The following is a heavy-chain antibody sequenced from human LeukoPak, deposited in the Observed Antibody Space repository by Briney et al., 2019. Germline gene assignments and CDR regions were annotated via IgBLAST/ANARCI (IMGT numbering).Heavy chain of an antibody. Sequence: SVKVSCKTSGGAFSSYAITWVRQAPGQGLEWMGRFIPILGTTNYAQTFQARVTITGDKSTYTAYMELRSLRSDDTAVYYCARVVQDQQLVRRVDYWGQGTLVTVSS. CDR2: FIPILGTT. CDR1: GGAFSSYA. J-gene: IGHJ4*02. V-gene: IGHV1-69*04. D-gene: IGHD6-13*01. CDR3: ARVVQDQQLVRRVDY.